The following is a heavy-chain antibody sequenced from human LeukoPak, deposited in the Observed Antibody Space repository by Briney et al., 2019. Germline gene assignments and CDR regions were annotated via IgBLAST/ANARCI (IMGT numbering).Heavy chain of an antibody. Sequence: PGGSLRLSCAASGFTFSTSTLSWFRQAPGKGLEWVSSINGIISNIKHADSVRGRFTISRDNAKSSLYFQMDSLRAEDTAVYYCARSPNNANFPNWFDPWGQGTLVTVSS. D-gene: IGHD4/OR15-4a*01. CDR3: ARSPNNANFPNWFDP. CDR1: GFTFSTST. J-gene: IGHJ5*02. V-gene: IGHV3-21*01. CDR2: INGIISNI.